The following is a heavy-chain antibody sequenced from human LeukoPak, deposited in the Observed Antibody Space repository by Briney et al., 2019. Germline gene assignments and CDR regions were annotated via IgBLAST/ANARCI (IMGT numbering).Heavy chain of an antibody. CDR3: ARHARSDYANAKFDY. Sequence: PSETLSLTCTVSGDSISSYYWSWIRQPPGKGRDWIGYIYTSVSTNYNPSLTSRVTMSVDTSKNQFSLKLSSVAAADTAVYYCARHARSDYANAKFDYWGQGALVTVSS. CDR1: GDSISSYY. J-gene: IGHJ4*02. D-gene: IGHD4-17*01. V-gene: IGHV4-4*09. CDR2: IYTSVST.